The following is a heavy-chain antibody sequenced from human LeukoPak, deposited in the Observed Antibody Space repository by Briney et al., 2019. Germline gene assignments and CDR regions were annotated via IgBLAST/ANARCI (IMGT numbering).Heavy chain of an antibody. CDR1: GGSISSGDYY. D-gene: IGHD3-10*01. J-gene: IGHJ5*02. Sequence: SQTLSLTCTVSGGSISSGDYYWSWIRQPPGKGLEWIGYIYYSGSTYYNPSLQGRVTISVDTSKNQFSLKLSSVTAADTAVYYCARGPYGSGSYPEGNWFDPWGQGTLVTVSS. CDR2: IYYSGST. CDR3: ARGPYGSGSYPEGNWFDP. V-gene: IGHV4-30-4*01.